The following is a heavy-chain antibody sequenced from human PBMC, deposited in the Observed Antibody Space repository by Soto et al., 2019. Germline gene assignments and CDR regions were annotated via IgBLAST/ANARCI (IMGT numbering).Heavy chain of an antibody. D-gene: IGHD3-22*01. CDR1: GYTFTSYY. Sequence: ASVKVSCKASGYTFTSYYMHWVRQAPGQGLEWMGIINPRCGSTSYVQTFQGSVTMTRDTSTITVYVELSSLRSEDTAVFFCARDRISHDSSGPTSDYWGQGTQVTVPS. V-gene: IGHV1-46*01. CDR2: INPRCGST. CDR3: ARDRISHDSSGPTSDY. J-gene: IGHJ4*02.